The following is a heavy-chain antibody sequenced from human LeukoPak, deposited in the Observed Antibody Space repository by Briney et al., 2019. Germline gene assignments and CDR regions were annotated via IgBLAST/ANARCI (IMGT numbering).Heavy chain of an antibody. D-gene: IGHD3-9*01. V-gene: IGHV4-38-2*02. CDR2: IYHSGST. Sequence: RTSETLSLTCTVSVYSISSGYYWGWIRQPPGKGLEWIGSIYHSGSTYYNPSLKSRLTISVDTSKNQFSLKLSSVTAADTAVYYCARGGLTGREDYWGQGTLVTVSS. CDR3: ARGGLTGREDY. J-gene: IGHJ4*02. CDR1: VYSISSGYY.